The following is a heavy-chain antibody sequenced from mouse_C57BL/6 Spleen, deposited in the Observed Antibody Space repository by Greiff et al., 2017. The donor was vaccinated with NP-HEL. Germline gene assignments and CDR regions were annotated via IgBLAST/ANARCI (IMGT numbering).Heavy chain of an antibody. CDR3: ARQNYYGSYYFDY. CDR2: FHPYNDDT. J-gene: IGHJ2*01. Sequence: VQVVESGAELVKPGASVKMSCKASGYTFTTYPIEWMKQNHGKSLEWIGNFHPYNDDTKYNEKFKGKATLTVEKSSSTVYLELSRLTSDDSAVYYCARQNYYGSYYFDYWGQGTTLTVSS. D-gene: IGHD1-1*01. V-gene: IGHV1-47*01. CDR1: GYTFTTYP.